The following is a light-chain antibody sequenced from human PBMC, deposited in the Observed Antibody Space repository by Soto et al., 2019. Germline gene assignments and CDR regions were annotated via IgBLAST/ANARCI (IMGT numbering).Light chain of an antibody. J-gene: IGLJ1*01. CDR2: GNS. CDR1: SSNIGAGYD. Sequence: QSVLTQPPSVSGAPGQRVTISCTGSSSNIGAGYDVNWYQQLPGAAPKFLIYGNSNRPSGVPDRFSGSKSGTSASLAITGLQAEDEADYYCQSYDSRLSGYVFGNGTKVNV. V-gene: IGLV1-40*01. CDR3: QSYDSRLSGYV.